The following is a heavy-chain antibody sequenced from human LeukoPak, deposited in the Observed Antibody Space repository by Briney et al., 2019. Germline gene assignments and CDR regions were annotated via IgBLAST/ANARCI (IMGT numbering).Heavy chain of an antibody. CDR2: INPHNGGR. Sequence: ASVKVSCKASGYTFTSYFMHWVRQAPGQGLEWMGWINPHNGGRNYAKKFQGRVTMTRDTSISTVYMELSRLRSDDTAVYYCARGDRYCISTNCAPDYWGQGTLVTVST. J-gene: IGHJ4*02. CDR3: ARGDRYCISTNCAPDY. D-gene: IGHD2-2*01. CDR1: GYTFTSYF. V-gene: IGHV1-2*02.